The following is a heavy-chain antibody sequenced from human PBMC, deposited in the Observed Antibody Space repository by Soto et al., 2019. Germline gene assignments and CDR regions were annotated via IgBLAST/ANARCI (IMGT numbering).Heavy chain of an antibody. D-gene: IGHD1-26*01. CDR3: ARAVSDYRESYSADY. Sequence: QVQLQESGPGLVKPSQTLSLTCTVSGGSISSGGYYWSWIRQHPGKGLEWIGYIYYSGSTYYNPSLKRRVTISVDTAKNQCSLKLSSVTAADTAVYYCARAVSDYRESYSADYWCQGTLVIVSS. J-gene: IGHJ4*02. CDR1: GGSISSGGYY. V-gene: IGHV4-31*03. CDR2: IYYSGST.